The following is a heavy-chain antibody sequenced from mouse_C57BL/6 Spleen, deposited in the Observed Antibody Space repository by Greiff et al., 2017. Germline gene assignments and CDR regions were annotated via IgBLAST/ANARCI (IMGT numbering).Heavy chain of an antibody. Sequence: EVQGVESGGGLVKPGGSLKLSCAASGFTFSSYAMSWVRQTPEKRLEWVATISDGGSYTYYPDNVKGRFTISRDNAKNNLYLQMSHLKSEDTAMYYCAREGYYGPGAMDYWGQGTSVTVSS. J-gene: IGHJ4*01. V-gene: IGHV5-4*01. CDR1: GFTFSSYA. D-gene: IGHD1-1*01. CDR3: AREGYYGPGAMDY. CDR2: ISDGGSYT.